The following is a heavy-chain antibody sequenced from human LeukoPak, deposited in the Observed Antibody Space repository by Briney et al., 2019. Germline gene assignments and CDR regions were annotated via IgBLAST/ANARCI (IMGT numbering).Heavy chain of an antibody. J-gene: IGHJ4*02. CDR2: MNPNSGNT. CDR3: ARGTLWSTQYYYGSGSPKEFDY. Sequence: GASVKVSCKASGYTFTSYDINWVRQATGQGLEWMGWMNPNSGNTGYAQKFQGRVTMTRNTSISTAYMELRSLRSEDTAVYYCARGTLWSTQYYYGSGSPKEFDYWGQGTLVTVSS. V-gene: IGHV1-8*01. CDR1: GYTFTSYD. D-gene: IGHD3-10*01.